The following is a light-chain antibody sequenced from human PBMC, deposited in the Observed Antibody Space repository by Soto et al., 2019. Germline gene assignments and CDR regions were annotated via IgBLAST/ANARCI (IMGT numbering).Light chain of an antibody. CDR1: SSDVGGYNY. CDR2: EVS. V-gene: IGLV2-14*01. J-gene: IGLJ1*01. Sequence: QSVLTHPASLSGSPAQSIAISCTGTSSDVGGYNYVSWYQQHPGKAPKLMIYEVSNRPSGVSNRFSGSKSGNTASLTISGLQAEDEADYYCSSYTSSSTYVFGTGTKVTVL. CDR3: SSYTSSSTYV.